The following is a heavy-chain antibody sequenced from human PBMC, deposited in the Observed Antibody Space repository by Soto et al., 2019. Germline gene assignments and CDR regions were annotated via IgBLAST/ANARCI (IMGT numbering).Heavy chain of an antibody. V-gene: IGHV4-59*01. CDR3: AYGDYG. Sequence: SETRSLRYTVSAVSMIRYYWSWILQPLGKGLEWIGYIYYSGSTNYNPSLKSRVTISVDTSKNQFSLKLSSVTAADTAVYYYAYGDYG. J-gene: IGHJ6*01. CDR1: AVSMIRYY. CDR2: IYYSGST. D-gene: IGHD4-17*01.